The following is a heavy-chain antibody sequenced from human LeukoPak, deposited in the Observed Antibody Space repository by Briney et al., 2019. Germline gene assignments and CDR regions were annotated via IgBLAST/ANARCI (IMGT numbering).Heavy chain of an antibody. V-gene: IGHV3-23*01. D-gene: IGHD3-10*01. CDR1: GFTFAIHA. CDR3: AKDSYVSGRPLHTFDV. J-gene: IGHJ3*01. Sequence: PGGSLRLSCAASGFTFAIHAMTWVRQAPGKGLEWVSGISGDGASTHYAESVKGQFTISRDNSQNTLFLQMNSLRVEDTAIYYCAKDSYVSGRPLHTFDVWGQGTMSPSLQ. CDR2: ISGDGAST.